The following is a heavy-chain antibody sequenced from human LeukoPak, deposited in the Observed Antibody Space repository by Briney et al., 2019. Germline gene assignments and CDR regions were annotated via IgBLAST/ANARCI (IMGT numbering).Heavy chain of an antibody. D-gene: IGHD3-3*01. CDR2: ISSSSSYI. V-gene: IGHV3-21*01. J-gene: IGHJ6*02. CDR1: GFTFSSYS. CDR3: ARGKSRFYGMDV. Sequence: GGSLRLSCAASGFTFSSYSMNWVRQAPGKGLEWVSSISSSSSYIYYADSVEGRFTISRDNAKNSLYLQMNSLRAEDTAVYYCARGKSRFYGMDVWGQGTTVTVSS.